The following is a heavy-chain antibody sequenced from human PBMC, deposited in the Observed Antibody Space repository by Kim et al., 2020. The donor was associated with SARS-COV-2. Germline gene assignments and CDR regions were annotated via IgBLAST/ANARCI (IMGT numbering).Heavy chain of an antibody. CDR2: TYYRSKWYN. V-gene: IGHV6-1*01. CDR1: GDSVSSNSVA. J-gene: IGHJ3*02. CDR3: ARGSNSAFDI. D-gene: IGHD4-4*01. Sequence: SQTLSLTCAFSGDSVSSNSVAWNWVRQSPSRGLEWLGRTYYRSKWYNDYAVSVKGRISINPDTSQNQFSLQLNSMTPEDTAVYYCARGSNSAFDIWGQGTGVTVSS.